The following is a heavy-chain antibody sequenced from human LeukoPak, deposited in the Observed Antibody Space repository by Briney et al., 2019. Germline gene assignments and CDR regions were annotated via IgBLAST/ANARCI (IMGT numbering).Heavy chain of an antibody. Sequence: VASVKVSCKASGYTFTGYYMHWVRQAPGQGLEWMGWINPNSGGTNYAQKFQGRVTMTRDTSISTAYMELSRLRSDDTAVYYCERWWGIAVAADYWGQGTLVTVSS. V-gene: IGHV1-2*02. CDR3: ERWWGIAVAADY. J-gene: IGHJ4*02. CDR1: GYTFTGYY. CDR2: INPNSGGT. D-gene: IGHD6-19*01.